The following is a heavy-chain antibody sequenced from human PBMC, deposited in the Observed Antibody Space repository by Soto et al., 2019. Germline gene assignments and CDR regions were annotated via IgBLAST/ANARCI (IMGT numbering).Heavy chain of an antibody. J-gene: IGHJ6*02. V-gene: IGHV1-69*06. CDR1: EGTFSGYS. Sequence: QEELVQSGAEVKKPGSSVNISCKASEGTFSGYSITWVRQAPGQRLEWMGEIIPLLRTVNYAQRFQGRVTITGDKSTSTIYMGLSSLTSDDTAGYYCARGPLDLFGYMDVWGRGTSVTVSS. CDR2: IIPLLRTV. CDR3: ARGPLDLFGYMDV. D-gene: IGHD6-25*01.